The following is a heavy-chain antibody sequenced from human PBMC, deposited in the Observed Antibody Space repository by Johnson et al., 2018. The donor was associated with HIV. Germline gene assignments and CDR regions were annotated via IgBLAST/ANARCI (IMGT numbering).Heavy chain of an antibody. CDR3: ANFRGTTRNPDAFDI. Sequence: MLLVESGGGLVQPGGSLRLSCAASGFTFSSYDMHWVRQATGKGLEWVSAIGTAGNTYYPGSVKGRFTISRENAKNSLYLQMNSLRAEDTAVYYCANFRGTTRNPDAFDIWGQGTMVTVSS. D-gene: IGHD1-1*01. V-gene: IGHV3-13*01. CDR2: IGTAGNT. CDR1: GFTFSSYD. J-gene: IGHJ3*02.